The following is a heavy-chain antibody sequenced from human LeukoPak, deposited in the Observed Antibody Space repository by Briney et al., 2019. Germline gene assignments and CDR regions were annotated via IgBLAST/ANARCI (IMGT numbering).Heavy chain of an antibody. Sequence: GSSVKASCKASGGTFSSYAISWVRQAPGQGLEWMGGIIPIFGAANYAQKFQGRVTITADESTSTAYMELSSLRSEDTAVYYCASILSSSADSPYGMDVWGQGTTVTVSS. CDR2: IIPIFGAA. D-gene: IGHD6-13*01. CDR1: GGTFSSYA. V-gene: IGHV1-69*01. J-gene: IGHJ6*02. CDR3: ASILSSSADSPYGMDV.